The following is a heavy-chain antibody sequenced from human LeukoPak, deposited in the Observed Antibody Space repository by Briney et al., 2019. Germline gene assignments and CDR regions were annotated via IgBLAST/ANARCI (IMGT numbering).Heavy chain of an antibody. CDR2: ISGYNGNT. J-gene: IGHJ4*02. CDR3: ASDWWYGDYSIGNN. Sequence: ASVKVSCKASGYTFTTYGISWVRQAPEQGLEWMGWISGYNGNTKYAQNFQGRVTVSTDTSTTTAYMELRSLRSDDTAVYYCASDWWYGDYSIGNNWGQGTLVTVSS. V-gene: IGHV1-18*01. D-gene: IGHD4-17*01. CDR1: GYTFTTYG.